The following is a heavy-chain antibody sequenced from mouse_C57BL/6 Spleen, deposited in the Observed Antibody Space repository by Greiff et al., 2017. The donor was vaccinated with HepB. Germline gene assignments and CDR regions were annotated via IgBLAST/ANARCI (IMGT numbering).Heavy chain of an antibody. D-gene: IGHD2-3*01. Sequence: QVQLQQPGAELVRPGSSVKLSCKASGYTFTSYWMHWVKQRPIQGLEWIGNIDPSDSETHYNQKFKDKATLTVDKSSSTAYMQLSSLTSEDSAVYYGASGEIMGDCYPYYFDYWGQGTTLTVSS. V-gene: IGHV1-52*01. CDR3: ASGEIMGDCYPYYFDY. CDR1: GYTFTSYW. CDR2: IDPSDSET. J-gene: IGHJ2*01.